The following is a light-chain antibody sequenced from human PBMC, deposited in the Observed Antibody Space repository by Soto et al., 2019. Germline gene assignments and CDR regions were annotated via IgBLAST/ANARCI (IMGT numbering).Light chain of an antibody. V-gene: IGKV3-20*01. CDR1: QSVSSNY. CDR3: QQYGSSLTWT. Sequence: SELTKSQGTLSLSPGDRATLSRRASQSVSSNYLAWYQQKPGXAPRLLIYGASTRATGIPDRFSGSGSGTDVTLTISRLEXEDSAVYYCQQYGSSLTWTFGQGTKVDIK. CDR2: GAS. J-gene: IGKJ1*01.